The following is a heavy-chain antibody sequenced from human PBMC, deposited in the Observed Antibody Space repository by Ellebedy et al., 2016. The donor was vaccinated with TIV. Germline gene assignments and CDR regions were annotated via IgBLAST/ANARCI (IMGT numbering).Heavy chain of an antibody. CDR2: IFYDGDR. J-gene: IGHJ4*02. CDR3: AHGLRRTGCRGGNCYYFDY. Sequence: SGPTLVKPTETLTLTCTCSGFSVSSDGVGVGWMRQPPGKAPQWLAIIFYDGDRRYMTSLKSRLTITMDTSKNQVVLRMTNMDPVDTATYYCAHGLRRTGCRGGNCYYFDYWGQGNLVTVSS. D-gene: IGHD2-21*02. CDR1: GFSVSSDGVG. V-gene: IGHV2-5*02.